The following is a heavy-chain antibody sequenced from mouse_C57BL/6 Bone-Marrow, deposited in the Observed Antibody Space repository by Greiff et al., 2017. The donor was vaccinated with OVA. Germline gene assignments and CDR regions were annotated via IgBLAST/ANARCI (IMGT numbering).Heavy chain of an antibody. J-gene: IGHJ3*01. CDR1: GYTFTSYG. D-gene: IGHD3-3*01. CDR2: ISPRSGNT. CDR3: ARCCFFAY. V-gene: IGHV1-81*01. Sequence: VQLQESGAELARPGASVKLSCKASGYTFTSYGISWVKQRTGQGLEWIGEISPRSGNTYYNEKFKGKATLTADKSSSTAYMELRSLTSEDSAVYFCARCCFFAYWGQGTLVTVSA.